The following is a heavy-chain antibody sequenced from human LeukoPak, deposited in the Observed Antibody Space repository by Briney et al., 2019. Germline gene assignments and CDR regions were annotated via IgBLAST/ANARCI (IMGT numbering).Heavy chain of an antibody. CDR1: GFTFSSYG. V-gene: IGHV3-30*18. CDR2: ISYDGSNK. CDR3: AKDLKQWLVSLSDGMDV. Sequence: AGGSLRLSCAASGFTFSSYGMHWVRQAPGKGLEWVAVISYDGSNKYYADSGKGRFTISRDNSKNTLYLQMNSLRAEDTAVYYCAKDLKQWLVSLSDGMDVWGQGTTVTVSS. J-gene: IGHJ6*02. D-gene: IGHD6-19*01.